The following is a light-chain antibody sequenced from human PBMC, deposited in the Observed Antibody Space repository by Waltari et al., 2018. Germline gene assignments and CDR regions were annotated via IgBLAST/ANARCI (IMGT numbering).Light chain of an antibody. CDR2: YDT. CDR3: QVWDSSRAHVI. Sequence: YVLTQPPSVSVAPGQTARITCDINNIGSRSVHWCQQRPGQAPFTVIYYDTDRPSGIPERFSGSNSGDTATLTISRVEAGDEADYYCQVWDSSRAHVIFGGGTRLTVL. CDR1: NIGSRS. J-gene: IGLJ2*01. V-gene: IGLV3-21*04.